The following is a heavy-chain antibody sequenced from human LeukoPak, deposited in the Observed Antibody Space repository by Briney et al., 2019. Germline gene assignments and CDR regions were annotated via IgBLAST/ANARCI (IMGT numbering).Heavy chain of an antibody. J-gene: IGHJ5*02. CDR3: ARAVFSNYQRRLDL. CDR1: GFTFSAYA. Sequence: PGRSLKLSCAASGFTFSAYAMHWVRQAPGKGLEWVALITYDGSNEDYADSVKGRLTISRDNSKNTLYLQMNSLTTDDTAVYFCARAVFSNYQRRLDLWGQGTLVTVSS. CDR2: ITYDGSNE. V-gene: IGHV3-30-3*01. D-gene: IGHD4-11*01.